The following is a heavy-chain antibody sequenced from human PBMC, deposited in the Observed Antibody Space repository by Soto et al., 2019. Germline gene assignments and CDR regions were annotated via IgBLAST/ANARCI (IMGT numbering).Heavy chain of an antibody. V-gene: IGHV1-2*04. CDR1: GYTFTGYY. CDR3: ARGYDILNGYYYYYGMDV. Sequence: ASVKVSCKASGYTFTGYYMHWVRQAPGQGLEWMGWINPNSGGTNYAQKFQGWVTMTRDTSISTAYMELSRLRSDDTAVYYCARGYDILNGYYYYYGMDVWGQGTTVTVSS. J-gene: IGHJ6*02. CDR2: INPNSGGT. D-gene: IGHD3-9*01.